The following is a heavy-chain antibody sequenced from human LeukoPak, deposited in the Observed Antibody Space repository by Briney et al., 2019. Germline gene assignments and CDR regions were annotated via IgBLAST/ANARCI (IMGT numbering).Heavy chain of an antibody. D-gene: IGHD3-3*01. V-gene: IGHV4-4*07. Sequence: SETLSLTCTVSGGSISSYYWSWIRQPAGKGLEGIGRIYTSGSTNYNPSLKSRVTMSVDTSKNQFSLKLSSVNAADTAVYYCARVRKDDYDFWSGYSYYMDVWGKGTTVTVSS. CDR3: ARVRKDDYDFWSGYSYYMDV. J-gene: IGHJ6*03. CDR2: IYTSGST. CDR1: GGSISSYY.